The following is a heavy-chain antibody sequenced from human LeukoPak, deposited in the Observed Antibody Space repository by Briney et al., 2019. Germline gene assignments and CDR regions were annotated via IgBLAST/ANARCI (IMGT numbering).Heavy chain of an antibody. Sequence: SVKVSCKASGGTFSSYAISWARHAPGQGREWMGRIIPIFGTANYAQKFQGRVTITTDESTSTAYMELSSLRSEDTAVYYCARDYYESSGYILLDYWGQGTLVTVSS. CDR1: GGTFSSYA. CDR2: IIPIFGTA. V-gene: IGHV1-69*05. CDR3: ARDYYESSGYILLDY. J-gene: IGHJ4*02. D-gene: IGHD3-22*01.